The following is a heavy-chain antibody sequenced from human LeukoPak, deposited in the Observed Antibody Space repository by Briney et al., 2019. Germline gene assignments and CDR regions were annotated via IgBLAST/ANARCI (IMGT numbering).Heavy chain of an antibody. CDR2: ISSSGSTI. CDR3: AKALIPLIAVAGAFDY. Sequence: PGGSLRLSCAASGFTFSSYEMNWVRQAPGKGLEWVSYISSSGSTIYYADSVKGRFTISRDNAKNSLYLQMNSLRAEDTAVYYCAKALIPLIAVAGAFDYWGQGTLVTVSS. D-gene: IGHD6-19*01. J-gene: IGHJ4*02. CDR1: GFTFSSYE. V-gene: IGHV3-48*03.